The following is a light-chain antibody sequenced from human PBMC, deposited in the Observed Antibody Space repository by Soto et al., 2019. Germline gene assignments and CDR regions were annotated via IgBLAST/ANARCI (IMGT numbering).Light chain of an antibody. Sequence: QSALTQPRSVSGSPGQSVTISCTGTSSGVGGYNYVSWYQQHPGKAPKLMIYDVSQRPSGVPDRFSGSISGNTASLTISGLQAEDGADYYCCSYAGTYTYVFGTGTKAPS. CDR1: SSGVGGYNY. V-gene: IGLV2-11*01. CDR3: CSYAGTYTYV. CDR2: DVS. J-gene: IGLJ1*01.